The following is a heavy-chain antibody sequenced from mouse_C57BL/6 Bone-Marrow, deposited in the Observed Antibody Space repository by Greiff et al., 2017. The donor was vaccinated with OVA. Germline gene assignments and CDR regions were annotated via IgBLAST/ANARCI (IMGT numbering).Heavy chain of an antibody. CDR3: ASWLLRGMDY. CDR2: ISNGGGST. Sequence: EVKLEESGGGLVQPGGSLKLSCAASGFTFSDYFMYWVRQTPEKRLEWVAYISNGGGSTYYPDTVKGRFTISRDNAKNTLYLQMSRLKSEDTAMYYCASWLLRGMDYWGQGTSVTVSS. V-gene: IGHV5-12*01. J-gene: IGHJ4*01. D-gene: IGHD2-3*01. CDR1: GFTFSDYF.